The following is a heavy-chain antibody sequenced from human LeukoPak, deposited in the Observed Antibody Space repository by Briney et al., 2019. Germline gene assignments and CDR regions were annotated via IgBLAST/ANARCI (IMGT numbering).Heavy chain of an antibody. CDR3: VTRRGMAAAGHYDGMDV. D-gene: IGHD5-24*01. CDR1: RFTFKNYA. Sequence: GGSLTLSCLASRFTFKNYAIHWLRQAPGKELEYVSGISSNGRSPYYADSVNGRVAISRDNSKDMVSPQACGLSLDDTAVYICVTRRGMAAAGHYDGMDVWGQGTTVTVSS. V-gene: IGHV3-64D*06. CDR2: ISSNGRSP. J-gene: IGHJ6*02.